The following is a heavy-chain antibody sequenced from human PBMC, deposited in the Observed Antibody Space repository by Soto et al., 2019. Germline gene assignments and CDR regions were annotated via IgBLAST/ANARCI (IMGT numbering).Heavy chain of an antibody. D-gene: IGHD3-10*01. CDR3: ARGSRNGSGSYLPYYYMDV. V-gene: IGHV4-34*01. J-gene: IGHJ6*03. CDR2: INHSGST. CDR1: GGSFIGYY. Sequence: PSETLSLTCAVYGGSFIGYYWSWILQPPWKGLEWIGEINHSGSTNYNPSLKSRVTISVDTSKNQFSLKLSSVTAADTAVYYCARGSRNGSGSYLPYYYMDVWGKGTTVTVSS.